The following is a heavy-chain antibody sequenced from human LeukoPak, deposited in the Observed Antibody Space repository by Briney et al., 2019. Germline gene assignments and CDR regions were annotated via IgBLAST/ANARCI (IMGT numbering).Heavy chain of an antibody. CDR1: GYTFTSYY. CDR2: INPSGGST. Sequence: ASVKVSCKASGYTFTSYYMHWVRQAPGQGLEWMGIINPSGGSTSYAQKFQGRVTMTRDMSTSTVYMELSSLRSEDTAVYYWARGDVDTAIVPNWFDPWGQGTLVTVSS. J-gene: IGHJ5*02. D-gene: IGHD5-18*01. CDR3: ARGDVDTAIVPNWFDP. V-gene: IGHV1-46*01.